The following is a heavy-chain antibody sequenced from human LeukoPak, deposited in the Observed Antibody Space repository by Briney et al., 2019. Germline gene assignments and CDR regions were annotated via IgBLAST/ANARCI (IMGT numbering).Heavy chain of an antibody. Sequence: PGGSLRLSCAASGFTVSSNYMSWVRQAPGKGLEWVSVIYSGGSTYYAGSVKGRFTISRDNSKNTLYLQMNSLRAEDTAVYYCAREYYYGSGSYSLAYWGQGTLVTVSS. CDR3: AREYYYGSGSYSLAY. J-gene: IGHJ4*02. D-gene: IGHD3-10*01. CDR2: IYSGGST. V-gene: IGHV3-66*01. CDR1: GFTVSSNY.